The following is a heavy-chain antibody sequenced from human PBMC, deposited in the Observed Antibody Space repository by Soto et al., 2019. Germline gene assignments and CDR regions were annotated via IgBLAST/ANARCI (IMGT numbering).Heavy chain of an antibody. CDR3: ARVAGHKNARFDT. CDR1: GYSFTKYH. J-gene: IGHJ4*02. D-gene: IGHD1-1*01. Sequence: QVPLVQSGAEVKKPGASVKVSCKASGYSFTKYHIHWVRQAPGQGLEWMGWINPGSDVTNQAQKFQGRVTMTRDKSITTAYMELNSLTSDDTAVYYCARVAGHKNARFDTWGQGALVTVSS. CDR2: INPGSDVT. V-gene: IGHV1-2*02.